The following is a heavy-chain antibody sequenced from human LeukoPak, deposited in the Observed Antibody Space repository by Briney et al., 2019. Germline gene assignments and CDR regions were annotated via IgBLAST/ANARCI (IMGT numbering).Heavy chain of an antibody. J-gene: IGHJ3*02. CDR2: ISYDGSNK. V-gene: IGHV3-30*04. Sequence: PGRSLRLSCAASGFTFSSYAMHWVRQAPGKGLEWVAVISYDGSNKYYADSVKGRFTISRDNSKNTLYLQMNSLRAEDTAVYYCARQTAAGAFDIWGQGTMVIVSS. CDR1: GFTFSSYA. CDR3: ARQTAAGAFDI. D-gene: IGHD6-13*01.